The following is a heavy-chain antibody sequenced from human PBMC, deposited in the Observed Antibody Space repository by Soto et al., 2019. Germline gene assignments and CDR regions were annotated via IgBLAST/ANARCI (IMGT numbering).Heavy chain of an antibody. J-gene: IGHJ6*02. D-gene: IGHD3-16*01. CDR1: GGSFSGYY. CDR3: ASSWAHYYYYGMDV. Sequence: SETLSLTCAVYGGSFSGYYWSWIRQPPGKGLEWIGEINHSGSTNYNPSLKSRVTISVDTSKNQFSLKLSSVTAADTAVYYCASSWAHYYYYGMDVWGQGTTVT. CDR2: INHSGST. V-gene: IGHV4-34*01.